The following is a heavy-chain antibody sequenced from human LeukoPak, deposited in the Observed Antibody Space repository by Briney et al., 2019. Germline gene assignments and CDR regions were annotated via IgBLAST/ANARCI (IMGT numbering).Heavy chain of an antibody. CDR3: ARDSWYYYDSSGYYSLDY. V-gene: IGHV1-69*04. J-gene: IGHJ4*02. Sequence: SVKVSCKASGGTFSSYAISWVRQAPGQELEWMGRIIPILGIANCAQKFQGRVTITADKSTSTAYMELSSLRSEDTAVYYCARDSWYYYDSSGYYSLDYWGQGTLVTVSS. CDR2: IIPILGIA. CDR1: GGTFSSYA. D-gene: IGHD3-22*01.